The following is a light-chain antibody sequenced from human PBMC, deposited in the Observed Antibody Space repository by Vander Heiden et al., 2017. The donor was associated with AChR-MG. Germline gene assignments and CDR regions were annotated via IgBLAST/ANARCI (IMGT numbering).Light chain of an antibody. CDR1: QSVSRN. CDR3: QQENNWPWT. J-gene: IGKJ1*01. V-gene: IGKV3-15*01. CDR2: GAS. Sequence: EIVMTQSPATLSVSPGERATLSCRASQSVSRNSAWYQQKPGQAPRLLIYGASTRATGVPARFSGSGSGTELTLTISSLQSEDFAVYYCQQENNWPWTFGQGTKVEIK.